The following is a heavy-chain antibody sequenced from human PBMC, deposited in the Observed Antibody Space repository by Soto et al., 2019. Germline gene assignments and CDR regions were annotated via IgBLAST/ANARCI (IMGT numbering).Heavy chain of an antibody. Sequence: ASVKVSCKASGYTFTSYGISWVRQAPGQGLEWMGWISAYNGNTNYAQKLQGRVTMTTDTSTSTAYMELSSLRSEDTAVYYCARDQTEGGPVSDYYDSSGYYSNWFDPWGQGTLVTVSS. CDR1: GYTFTSYG. J-gene: IGHJ5*02. V-gene: IGHV1-18*01. D-gene: IGHD3-22*01. CDR2: ISAYNGNT. CDR3: ARDQTEGGPVSDYYDSSGYYSNWFDP.